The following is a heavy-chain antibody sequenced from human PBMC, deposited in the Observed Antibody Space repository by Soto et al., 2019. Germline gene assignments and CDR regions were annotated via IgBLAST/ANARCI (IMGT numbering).Heavy chain of an antibody. D-gene: IGHD3-16*01. CDR1: GASVNDYY. V-gene: IGHV4-59*02. Sequence: SDTLSLTCTVSGASVNDYYWNWVRQPLGKGLEWIGFIHYTGSRIFNPSLQSRVTMSVDVSQNQFSLRLTSVTAADTAIYYCARWGHPAVKAFDIWGQGTTVTV. CDR3: ARWGHPAVKAFDI. CDR2: IHYTGSR. J-gene: IGHJ3*02.